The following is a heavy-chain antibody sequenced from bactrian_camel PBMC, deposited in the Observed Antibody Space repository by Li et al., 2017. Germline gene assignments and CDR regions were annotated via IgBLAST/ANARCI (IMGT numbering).Heavy chain of an antibody. CDR2: IDRGVST. J-gene: IGHJ4*01. CDR3: TNAGVYTMYNENY. D-gene: IGHD3*01. CDR1: GFSFSKYA. Sequence: VQLVESGGGLVQPGGSLTLSCAASGFSFSKYAMSWVRQAPGKGLEWVSTIDRGVSTNYADSVKGRFTISRDNAKNTVYLRLDSLKTEDTAMYYCTNAGVYTMYNENYWGQGTQVTVS. V-gene: IGHV3S40*01.